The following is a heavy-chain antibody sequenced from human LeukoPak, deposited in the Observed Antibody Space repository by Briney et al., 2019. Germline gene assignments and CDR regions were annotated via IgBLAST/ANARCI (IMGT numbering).Heavy chain of an antibody. V-gene: IGHV1-18*01. Sequence: ASVKVSCKASGYTFTSYGISWVRQAPGQGLEWMGWISAYNGNTNYAQKLQGRVTMTTDTSTSTAYMELRSLRSDDTAVYYCATSDVWGSYRFIRAFDIWGQGTMVTVSS. D-gene: IGHD3-16*02. CDR1: GYTFTSYG. CDR2: ISAYNGNT. J-gene: IGHJ3*02. CDR3: ATSDVWGSYRFIRAFDI.